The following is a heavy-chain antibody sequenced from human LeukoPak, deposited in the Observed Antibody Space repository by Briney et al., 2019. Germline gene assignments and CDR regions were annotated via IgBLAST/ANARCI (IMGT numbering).Heavy chain of an antibody. J-gene: IGHJ4*02. CDR2: INHSGST. Sequence: SETLSLTCAVYGGSFSGYYWSWIRQPPGKGLGWIGEINHSGSTNYNPSLKSRVTISVDTSKNQFSLKLSSVTAADTAVYYCARGSKMYSSSWYARYFDYWGQGTLVTVSS. D-gene: IGHD6-13*01. V-gene: IGHV4-34*01. CDR1: GGSFSGYY. CDR3: ARGSKMYSSSWYARYFDY.